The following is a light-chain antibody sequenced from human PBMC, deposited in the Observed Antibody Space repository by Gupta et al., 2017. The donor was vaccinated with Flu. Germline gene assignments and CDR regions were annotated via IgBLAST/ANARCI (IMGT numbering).Light chain of an antibody. CDR1: QVIGSY. V-gene: IGKV1-9*01. Sequence: DIQLTQSPSFLSASVGDRVTITCRASQVIGSYFAWYQQKPGKAPKLLLYAASTLQSGVPSRFSGRGSGTEFTLTISSLQPEDFATYYCQQLNIYPPITFGQGTRLEIK. J-gene: IGKJ5*01. CDR2: AAS. CDR3: QQLNIYPPIT.